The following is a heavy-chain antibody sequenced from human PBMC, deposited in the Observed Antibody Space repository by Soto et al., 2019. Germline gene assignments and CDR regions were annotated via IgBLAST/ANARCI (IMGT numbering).Heavy chain of an antibody. CDR3: ARDKITGLFDY. CDR1: GGSISSYY. Sequence: SETLSLTCTVSGGSISSYYWSWIRQPPGKGLEWIGYIYYSGSTNYNPSLKSRVTISEDRSKNEFSLKLSSVTAADTAVYYCARDKITGLFDYWGQGTLVTVSS. V-gene: IGHV4-59*12. J-gene: IGHJ4*02. D-gene: IGHD2-8*02. CDR2: IYYSGST.